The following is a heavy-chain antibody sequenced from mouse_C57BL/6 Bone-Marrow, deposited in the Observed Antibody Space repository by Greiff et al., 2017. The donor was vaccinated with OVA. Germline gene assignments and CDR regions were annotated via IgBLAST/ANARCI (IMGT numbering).Heavy chain of an antibody. D-gene: IGHD4-1*01. J-gene: IGHJ4*01. V-gene: IGHV5-4*01. CDR3: ARGGELGYAMDY. CDR2: ISDGGSYT. Sequence: EVQLVESGGGLVKPGGSLKLSCAASGFTFSSYAMSWVRQTPEKRLEWVATISDGGSYTYYPDNVKGRFTISRDNAKNNLYLQMSHLKSEDTAMYDCARGGELGYAMDYWGQGTSVTVSS. CDR1: GFTFSSYA.